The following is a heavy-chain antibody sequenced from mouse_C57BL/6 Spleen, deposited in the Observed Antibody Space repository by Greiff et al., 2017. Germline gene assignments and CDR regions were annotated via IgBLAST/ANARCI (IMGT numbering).Heavy chain of an antibody. D-gene: IGHD1-1*01. Sequence: QVQLQQPGAELVKPGASVKLSCKASGYTFTSYWMHWVKQRPGRGLEWIGRIDPNSGGTKYNEKFKSKATLTVDQPSSTAYMQLSSLTAEDSAVYYCTIYGSSVYYYAMDDWGQGTSVTVSS. V-gene: IGHV1-72*01. J-gene: IGHJ4*01. CDR1: GYTFTSYW. CDR3: TIYGSSVYYYAMDD. CDR2: IDPNSGGT.